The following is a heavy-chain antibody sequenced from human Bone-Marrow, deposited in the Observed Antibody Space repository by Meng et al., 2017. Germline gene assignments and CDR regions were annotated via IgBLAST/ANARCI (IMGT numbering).Heavy chain of an antibody. Sequence: VQLVQSGAEVKQPGALVKVSCKASGYTLTSYDINWVRQATGQGLEWMGWMNPNSGNTGYAQKFQGRVTMTRNTSISTAYMELSSLRSEDTAVYYCARFLNYYDSSGYYWWGQGTLVTVSS. V-gene: IGHV1-8*01. J-gene: IGHJ4*02. D-gene: IGHD3-22*01. CDR2: MNPNSGNT. CDR1: GYTLTSYD. CDR3: ARFLNYYDSSGYYW.